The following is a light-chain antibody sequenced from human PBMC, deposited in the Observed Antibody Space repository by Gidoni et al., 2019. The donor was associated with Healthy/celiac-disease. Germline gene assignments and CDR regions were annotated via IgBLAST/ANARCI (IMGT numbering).Light chain of an antibody. CDR2: YDS. J-gene: IGLJ2*01. V-gene: IGLV3-21*04. Sequence: SYVLSQPPSASVAPGKTARITCGGNNIGSKSVHWYQQKPGHAPVLVIYYDSDRPSGIPERFSGSNSGNTATLTISRVEAGDEADYYCQVWDSSSDHVVFGGGTKLTVL. CDR1: NIGSKS. CDR3: QVWDSSSDHVV.